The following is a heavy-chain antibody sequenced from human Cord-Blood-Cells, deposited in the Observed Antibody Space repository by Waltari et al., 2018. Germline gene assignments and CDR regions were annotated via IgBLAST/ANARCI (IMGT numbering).Heavy chain of an antibody. CDR3: ARRVRDGHYNWFDP. V-gene: IGHV4-39*01. CDR2: IYYSGST. CDR1: GGSISSSSYY. J-gene: IGHJ5*02. Sequence: QLQLQESGPGLVKPSETLSLTCTVSGGSISSSSYYWGWIRQPPGKGLEWIGSIYYSGSTYFNPSLKRLVTISVETSKNQFSLKLSSVTAADTAVYDCARRVRDGHYNWFDPWGQGTLVTVSS.